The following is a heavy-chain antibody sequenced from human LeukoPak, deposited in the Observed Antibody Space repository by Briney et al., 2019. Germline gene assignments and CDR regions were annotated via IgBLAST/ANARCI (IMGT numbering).Heavy chain of an antibody. CDR2: IWYDGSNK. V-gene: IGHV3-33*01. Sequence: GGSLRLSCAASGFTFSSCGMHWVRQAPGKGLEWVADIWYDGSNKYYAESVKGRFTHSRDNSKNTLYLQMNSLRAEDTAVYYCAREYCSGGSCYSYYYDVSRDAFDIWGQGTMVIVSS. D-gene: IGHD2-15*01. J-gene: IGHJ3*02. CDR1: GFTFSSCG. CDR3: AREYCSGGSCYSYYYDVSRDAFDI.